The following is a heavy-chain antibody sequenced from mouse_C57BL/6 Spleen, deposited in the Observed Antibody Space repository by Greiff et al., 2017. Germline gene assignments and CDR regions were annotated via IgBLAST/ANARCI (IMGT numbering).Heavy chain of an antibody. Sequence: VQVVESGPGLVQPSQSLSITCTVSGFSLTSYGVHWVRQSPGKGLEWLGVIWRGGSTDYNAAFMSRLSITKDNSKSQVFFKMNSLQADDTAIYYCAKMGTTVVADYYAMDYWGQGTSVTVSS. CDR1: GFSLTSYG. V-gene: IGHV2-5*01. J-gene: IGHJ4*01. D-gene: IGHD1-1*01. CDR3: AKMGTTVVADYYAMDY. CDR2: IWRGGST.